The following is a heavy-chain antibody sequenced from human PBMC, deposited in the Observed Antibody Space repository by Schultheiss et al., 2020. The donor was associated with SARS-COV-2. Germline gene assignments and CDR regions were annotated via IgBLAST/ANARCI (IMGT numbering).Heavy chain of an antibody. J-gene: IGHJ6*02. V-gene: IGHV3-33*01. Sequence: GESLKISCAASGFTFSSYGMHWVRQAPGKGLEWVAVIWYDGSNKYYADSVKGRFTISRDNSKNTLYLQMNSLRAEDTAVYYCAREEIRYFAWVGSYGMDVWGQGTTVTVSS. D-gene: IGHD3-9*01. CDR1: GFTFSSYG. CDR3: AREEIRYFAWVGSYGMDV. CDR2: IWYDGSNK.